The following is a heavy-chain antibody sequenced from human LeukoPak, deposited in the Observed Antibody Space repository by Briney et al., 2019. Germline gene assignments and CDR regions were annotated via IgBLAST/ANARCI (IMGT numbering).Heavy chain of an antibody. CDR3: AREIAAAGRFDY. J-gene: IGHJ4*02. CDR1: GFIVSNNC. V-gene: IGHV3-66*01. D-gene: IGHD6-13*01. Sequence: GGSLRLSCAVSGFIVSNNCMSWVRQAPGEGLEWVSVIYSGGGTYYADSVKGRFTISRDNSKNTLYLQMNSLRAEDTAVYYCAREIAAAGRFDYWGQGTLVTVSS. CDR2: IYSGGGT.